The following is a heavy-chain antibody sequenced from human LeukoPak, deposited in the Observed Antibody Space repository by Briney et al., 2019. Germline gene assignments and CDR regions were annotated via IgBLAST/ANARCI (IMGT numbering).Heavy chain of an antibody. V-gene: IGHV1-18*01. J-gene: IGHJ4*02. CDR3: ARDGSGSYMPFDY. CDR2: VSAKSGNT. D-gene: IGHD3-10*01. Sequence: GASVKVSCKASGYTLTNFAISWGRQAPGQGLEWMGWVSAKSGNTNYAQKFQGRVTMTTDTSTNTAYMELRSLRSDDTAAYFCARDGSGSYMPFDYWGQGTLVTVSS. CDR1: GYTLTNFA.